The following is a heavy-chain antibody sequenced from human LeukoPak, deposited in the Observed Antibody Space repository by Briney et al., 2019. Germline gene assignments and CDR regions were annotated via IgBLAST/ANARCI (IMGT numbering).Heavy chain of an antibody. Sequence: PGGSLRLSCAASGFTFSSYRMNWVRQAPGKGLEWVSSISSSSSYIYYADSVKGRFTISRDNAKNSLYLQMNSLRAEDTAVYYCARAANRYCSGGSCYGYWGQGTLVTVSS. CDR1: GFTFSSYR. V-gene: IGHV3-21*01. CDR3: ARAANRYCSGGSCYGY. CDR2: ISSSSSYI. J-gene: IGHJ4*02. D-gene: IGHD2-15*01.